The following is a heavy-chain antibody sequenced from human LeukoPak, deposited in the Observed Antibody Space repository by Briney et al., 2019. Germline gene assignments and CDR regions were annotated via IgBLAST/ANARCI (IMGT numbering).Heavy chain of an antibody. CDR1: GFTFSSYS. J-gene: IGHJ4*02. Sequence: GGSLRLSCAASGFTFSSYSMNWVRQAPGKGLEWVSSISSSSSYIYYADSVKGRFTISRDNAKNSLHLQMNSLRAEDTAVYYCARVQYSSGWYLDYWGQGTLVTVSS. V-gene: IGHV3-21*01. CDR2: ISSSSSYI. D-gene: IGHD6-19*01. CDR3: ARVQYSSGWYLDY.